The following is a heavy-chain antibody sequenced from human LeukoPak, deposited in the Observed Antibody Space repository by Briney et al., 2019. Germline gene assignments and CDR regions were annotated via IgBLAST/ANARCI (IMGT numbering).Heavy chain of an antibody. CDR2: FDPEDGET. J-gene: IGHJ5*02. V-gene: IGHV1-24*01. CDR3: ATAMVAWFGDLGPTNWFDP. D-gene: IGHD3-10*01. CDR1: GYTLTELS. Sequence: ASVKVSCKVSGYTLTELSMHWVRQAPGKGLEWMGGFDPEDGETIYAQKFQGRVTMTEDTSTDTAYMELSSLRSEDTAVYYCATAMVAWFGDLGPTNWFDPWGQGTLVTVSS.